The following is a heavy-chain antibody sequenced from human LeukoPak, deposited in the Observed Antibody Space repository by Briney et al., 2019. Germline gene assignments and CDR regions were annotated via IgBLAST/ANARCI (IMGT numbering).Heavy chain of an antibody. CDR2: ISYDGSNK. V-gene: IGHV3-30*03. D-gene: IGHD6-19*01. Sequence: PGGSLRLSCAASGFTFSSYGMHWVRQAPGKGLEWVAVISYDGSNKYYADSVKGRFTISRDNSKNTLYLQMNSLRAEDTAIYYCATGKYSNVWSHFDYWGQGTLVTVSS. CDR3: ATGKYSNVWSHFDY. CDR1: GFTFSSYG. J-gene: IGHJ4*02.